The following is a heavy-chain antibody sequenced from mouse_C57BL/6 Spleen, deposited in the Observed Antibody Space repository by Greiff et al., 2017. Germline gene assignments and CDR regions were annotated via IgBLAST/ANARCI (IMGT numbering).Heavy chain of an antibody. CDR3: TRNDYFYFDY. J-gene: IGHJ2*01. Sequence: QVQLQQSGAELVRPGAPVTLSCKASGYTFTDYEMHWVKQTPVHGLEWIGAIDLETGGIAYKQKLKGKTILTADKSSIPAYMELRSLTSEDSAVCYCTRNDYFYFDYWGQGTTLTVSS. CDR1: GYTFTDYE. V-gene: IGHV1-15*01. D-gene: IGHD2-4*01. CDR2: IDLETGGI.